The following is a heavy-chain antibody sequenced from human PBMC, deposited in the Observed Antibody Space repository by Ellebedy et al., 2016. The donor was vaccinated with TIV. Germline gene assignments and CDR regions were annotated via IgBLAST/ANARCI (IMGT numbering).Heavy chain of an antibody. J-gene: IGHJ5*02. Sequence: ASVKVSXKASGYTFTSYYMHWVRQAPGQGLEWMGIINPSGGSTSYAQKFQGRVTMTRDTSTSTVYMELSSLRSEDTAVYYCARLDYDFWSGNRPFDPWGQGTLVTVSS. CDR3: ARLDYDFWSGNRPFDP. CDR2: INPSGGST. CDR1: GYTFTSYY. V-gene: IGHV1-46*01. D-gene: IGHD3-3*01.